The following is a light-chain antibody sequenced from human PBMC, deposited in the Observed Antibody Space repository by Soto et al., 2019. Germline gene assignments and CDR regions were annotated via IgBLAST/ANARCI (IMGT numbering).Light chain of an antibody. CDR1: SSNIGAGYD. Sequence: QLVLTQPPSVSGAPGQRVTISCTGSSSNIGAGYDVHWYQQLPGTAPKLLIYGNSNRPSGVPDRFSGSKSGTSASLAITGLQAEDEADYYCQSYDSSLSVHVVFGGGTKLTV. V-gene: IGLV1-40*01. CDR3: QSYDSSLSVHVV. J-gene: IGLJ2*01. CDR2: GNS.